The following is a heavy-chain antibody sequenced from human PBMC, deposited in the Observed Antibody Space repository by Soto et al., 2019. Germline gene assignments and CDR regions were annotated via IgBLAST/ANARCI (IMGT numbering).Heavy chain of an antibody. Sequence: SVKLCWKASRYTFTCNYLQWARQATEQGLEWMGIINPSGGSTSYAQKFQGRVTMTRDTSTSTVYMELSSLRSEDTAVYYCARDLRPYGSGSYYNATPYYGMDVWGQGTTVTVSS. CDR2: INPSGGST. J-gene: IGHJ6*02. D-gene: IGHD3-10*01. V-gene: IGHV1-46*01. CDR1: RYTFTCNY. CDR3: ARDLRPYGSGSYYNATPYYGMDV.